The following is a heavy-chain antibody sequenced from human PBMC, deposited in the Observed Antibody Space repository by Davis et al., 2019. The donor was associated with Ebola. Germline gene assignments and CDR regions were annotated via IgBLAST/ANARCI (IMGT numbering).Heavy chain of an antibody. CDR2: ISSSGSTI. V-gene: IGHV3-11*01. J-gene: IGHJ6*02. D-gene: IGHD2-15*01. CDR3: ARSLVVLPKKSYYYYGMDV. CDR1: GFTFSDYY. Sequence: PGGSLRLSCAASGFTFSDYYMSWIRQAPGKGLEWVSYISSSGSTIYYADSVKGRFTISRDNAKKSLYLQMNSLRAEDTAVYYCARSLVVLPKKSYYYYGMDVWGQGTTVTVSS.